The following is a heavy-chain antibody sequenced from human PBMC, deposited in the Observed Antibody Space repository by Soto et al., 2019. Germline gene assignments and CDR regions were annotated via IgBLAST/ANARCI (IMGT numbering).Heavy chain of an antibody. Sequence: QVLLVESGGGVVQPGRSLRLSCAASESIFRGHGMHWVRQAPGKGLEWVAIIRFDGSNINYADFVRGRFTISRDNFKNMLYLEMNSLRVEDTAVYYCARDGVGATTFWGYLDYWRQGTLVTVSA. D-gene: IGHD1-26*01. J-gene: IGHJ4*02. V-gene: IGHV3-33*01. CDR2: IRFDGSNI. CDR3: ARDGVGATTFWGYLDY. CDR1: ESIFRGHG.